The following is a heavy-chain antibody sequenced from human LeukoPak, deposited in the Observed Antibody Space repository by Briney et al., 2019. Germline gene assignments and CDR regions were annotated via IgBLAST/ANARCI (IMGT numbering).Heavy chain of an antibody. CDR1: GFTFSSYA. CDR2: ISTTSTTI. D-gene: IGHD1-14*01. CDR3: ARDLTLSY. J-gene: IGHJ4*02. V-gene: IGHV3-48*02. Sequence: GRSLRLSCAASGFTFSSYAMHWVRQAPGKGLEWVSYISTTSTTIYYADSVKGRFTISRDNAKNSLYLQMNSLRDEDTAVYYCARDLTLSYWGQGTLVTVSS.